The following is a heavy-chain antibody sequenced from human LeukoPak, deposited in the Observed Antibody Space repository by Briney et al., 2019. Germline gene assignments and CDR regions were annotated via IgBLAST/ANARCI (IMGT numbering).Heavy chain of an antibody. D-gene: IGHD2-2*02. CDR3: ARAYCSSTSCYTYYFDY. J-gene: IGHJ4*02. CDR2: IYTSGST. CDR1: DGSFSGYY. V-gene: IGHV4-59*10. Sequence: ASETLSLTCAVYDGSFSGYYWSWIRQPAGKGLEWIGRIYTSGSTNYNPSLKSRVTISVDTSKNQFSLKLSSVTAADTAVYYCARAYCSSTSCYTYYFDYWGQGTLVTVSS.